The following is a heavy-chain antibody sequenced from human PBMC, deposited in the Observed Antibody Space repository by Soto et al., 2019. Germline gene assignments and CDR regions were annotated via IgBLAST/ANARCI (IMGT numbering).Heavy chain of an antibody. CDR3: ARRHRFSDWFDP. CDR2: IYGSGST. V-gene: IGHV4-4*07. J-gene: IGHJ5*02. CDR1: GGAIGSHY. Sequence: QIQLQESGPGLVKPSETLSLTCTISGGAIGSHYWTWIRQPAGKGLEWIGRIYGSGSTKYNPSLQSRVTMSLDTSKNQFSLRLESVTAADTAVYYCARRHRFSDWFDPWGQGTLVTVSS. D-gene: IGHD3-3*01.